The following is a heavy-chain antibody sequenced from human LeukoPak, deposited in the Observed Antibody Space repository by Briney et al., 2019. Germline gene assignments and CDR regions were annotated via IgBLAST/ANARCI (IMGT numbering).Heavy chain of an antibody. D-gene: IGHD4-23*01. J-gene: IGHJ5*02. CDR1: GYTFTTYD. CDR2: MNPNSGNT. Sequence: ASVKVSCKASGYTFTTYDINWVRQATGQGLEWMGWMNPNSGNTGYAQKFQGRVTMTRNTSISTAYMELSSLRSEDTAVYYCARGPNKSDGGNSGSAWFDPWGQGALVTVSS. CDR3: ARGPNKSDGGNSGSAWFDP. V-gene: IGHV1-8*01.